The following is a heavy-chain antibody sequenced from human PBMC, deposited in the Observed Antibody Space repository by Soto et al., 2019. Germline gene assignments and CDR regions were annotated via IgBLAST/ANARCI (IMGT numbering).Heavy chain of an antibody. CDR3: AITLAVAGPRAFDI. V-gene: IGHV3-23*01. CDR1: GFTFRDQA. CDR2: ISGSGAST. Sequence: GGSLRLSCGASGFTFRDQAMTWVRQTPGQGLQYVSSISGSGASTYYADSVKGRFTISRDNSKNTLYLQMGSLRAEDMAVYYCAITLAVAGPRAFDIWGQGTMVTVSS. D-gene: IGHD6-19*01. J-gene: IGHJ3*02.